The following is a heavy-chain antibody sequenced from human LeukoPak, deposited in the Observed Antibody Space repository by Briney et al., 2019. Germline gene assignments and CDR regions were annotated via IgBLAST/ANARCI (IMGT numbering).Heavy chain of an antibody. J-gene: IGHJ4*02. CDR1: GASLSNVDFY. V-gene: IGHV4-30-4*08. D-gene: IGHD2-2*01. CDR3: AAEEIVIVPTATNSYFDT. CDR2: IYNSGST. Sequence: PSETLSLTCTVSGASLSNVDFYWTWIRQAPGKGLEWIGYIYNSGSTHFNPSLKSRVTMSDDTSKNQFSLRLSSVTAADTAVYYCAAEEIVIVPTATNSYFDTWGQGILVTVSS.